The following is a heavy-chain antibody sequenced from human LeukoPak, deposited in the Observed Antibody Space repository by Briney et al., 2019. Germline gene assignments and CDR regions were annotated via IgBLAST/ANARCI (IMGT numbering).Heavy chain of an antibody. CDR2: ISWDGGST. D-gene: IGHD5-18*01. CDR3: ARRATSERGHSYGLDY. Sequence: PGGSLRLSCAASGFTFDDYTMHWVRQAPGKGLEWVSLISWDGGSTYYADSVKGRFTISRDNAKNSLYLQMNSLRAEDTAVYYCARRATSERGHSYGLDYWGQGTLVTVSS. CDR1: GFTFDDYT. J-gene: IGHJ4*02. V-gene: IGHV3-43*01.